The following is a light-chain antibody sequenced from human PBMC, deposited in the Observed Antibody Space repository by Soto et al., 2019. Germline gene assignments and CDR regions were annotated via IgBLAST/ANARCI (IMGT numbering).Light chain of an antibody. V-gene: IGKV1-8*01. CDR2: GAS. J-gene: IGKJ4*01. Sequence: AIRMTQSPSSLSASTGDRVTITCRASQGISTYLTWYQQKTGKAPKLLIYGASTLQSGVPSRFSGSGSGTEYILFIVSLQSEDIAAYYCQQQYNYTPDTFGGGTKVEIK. CDR1: QGISTY. CDR3: QQQYNYTPDT.